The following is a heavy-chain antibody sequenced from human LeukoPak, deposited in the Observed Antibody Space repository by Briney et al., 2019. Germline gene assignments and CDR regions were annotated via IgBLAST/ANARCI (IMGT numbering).Heavy chain of an antibody. D-gene: IGHD3-22*01. J-gene: IGHJ4*02. CDR3: AKGGEITMIVVAYFDY. Sequence: GGSLRLSCAASGFSFSSYAMSWVRQAPGNGLEWVSAVSGSGGTTYYADSVKGRFTISRDNSKNTLFLQMNSLRAEDTAVYYCAKGGEITMIVVAYFDYWGQGTLVTVSS. V-gene: IGHV3-23*01. CDR2: VSGSGGTT. CDR1: GFSFSSYA.